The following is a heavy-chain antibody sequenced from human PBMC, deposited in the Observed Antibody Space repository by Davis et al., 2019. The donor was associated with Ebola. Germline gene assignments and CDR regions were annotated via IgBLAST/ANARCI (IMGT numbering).Heavy chain of an antibody. CDR1: GFTFSGSA. J-gene: IGHJ6*02. CDR2: IWYDGSNK. V-gene: IGHV3-33*08. Sequence: GESLKISCAASGFTFSGSAMHWVRQAPGKGLEWVAVIWYDGSNKYYADSVKGRFTISRDNSKNTLYLQMNSLRAEDTAVYYCARDGGSHYYYYGMDVWGQGTTVTVSS. CDR3: ARDGGSHYYYYGMDV. D-gene: IGHD2-15*01.